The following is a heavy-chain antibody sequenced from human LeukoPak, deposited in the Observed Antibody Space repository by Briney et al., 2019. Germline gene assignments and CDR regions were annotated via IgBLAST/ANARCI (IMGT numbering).Heavy chain of an antibody. CDR1: GGSFSGYY. V-gene: IGHV4-34*01. D-gene: IGHD4-17*01. J-gene: IGHJ4*02. CDR3: ARGPTVTTGDFDY. CDR2: INHSGST. Sequence: PSETLSLTCAVYGGSFSGYYWSWIRQPPGKGLEWIGEINHSGSTNYNPSLKSRVTISVDTSKNQFSLKLSSVTAADTAVYYYARGPTVTTGDFDYWGQGTLVTVSS.